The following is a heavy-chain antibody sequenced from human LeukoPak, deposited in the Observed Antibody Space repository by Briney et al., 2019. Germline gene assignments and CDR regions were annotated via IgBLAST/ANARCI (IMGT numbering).Heavy chain of an antibody. CDR2: IDPDGGGT. V-gene: IGHV1-2*02. CDR1: GYTFTSYD. Sequence: ASVKVSCKASGYTFTSYDINWVRQAPGQGLEWMGWIDPDGGGTNYAQKFRGRVTMTSDTSTNTADMELSRLTSDDTATYYCARDLARSGLYGMDVWGQGTTITVSS. D-gene: IGHD2-15*01. CDR3: ARDLARSGLYGMDV. J-gene: IGHJ6*02.